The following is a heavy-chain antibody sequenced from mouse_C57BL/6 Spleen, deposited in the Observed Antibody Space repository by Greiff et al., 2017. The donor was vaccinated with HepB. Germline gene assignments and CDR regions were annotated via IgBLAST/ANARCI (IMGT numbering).Heavy chain of an antibody. V-gene: IGHV7-3*01. Sequence: EVKLVESGGGLVQPGGSLSLSCAASGFTFTDYYMSWVRQPPGKALEWLGFIRNKANGYKTEYSASLKGRFTISRDNSQSILYLQMNALRAEDSAIYYCARYHSAWFAYWGQGTLVTVSS. CDR1: GFTFTDYY. CDR3: ARYHSAWFAY. CDR2: IRNKANGYKT. J-gene: IGHJ3*01.